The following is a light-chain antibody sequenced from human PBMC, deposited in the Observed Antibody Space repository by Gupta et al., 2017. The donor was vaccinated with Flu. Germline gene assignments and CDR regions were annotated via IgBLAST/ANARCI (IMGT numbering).Light chain of an antibody. Sequence: NCKSSQSVLYNSNNKNYLAWYQQKPGQPPKLLIYWASTRESGVHDRFSGSGSGTDFTLTISSLQAEDVAVYYCQQCFTSPPTFGQGTKLEI. CDR2: WAS. V-gene: IGKV4-1*01. CDR3: QQCFTSPPT. J-gene: IGKJ2*01. CDR1: QSVLYNSNNKNY.